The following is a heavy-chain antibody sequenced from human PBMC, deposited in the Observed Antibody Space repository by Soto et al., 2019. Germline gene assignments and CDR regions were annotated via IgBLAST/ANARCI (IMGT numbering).Heavy chain of an antibody. CDR3: ARAGYYYGSGSYFDMDV. V-gene: IGHV1-2*02. CDR2: INPNSGGT. D-gene: IGHD3-10*01. CDR1: GYTFTGYY. Sequence: RASVKVSCKASGYTFTGYYMHWVRQAPGQGLEWMGWINPNSGGTNYAQKFQGRVTMTRDTSISTAYMELSRLRSDDTAVYYCARAGYYYGSGSYFDMDVWGQGTTVTVSS. J-gene: IGHJ6*01.